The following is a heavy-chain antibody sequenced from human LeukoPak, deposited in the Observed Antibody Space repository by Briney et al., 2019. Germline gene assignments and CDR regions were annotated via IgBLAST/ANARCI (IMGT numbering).Heavy chain of an antibody. CDR3: ARGASMVRGVIITSQYYYYYYMDV. CDR1: GFTFSSYS. CDR2: ISSSSSYI. D-gene: IGHD3-10*01. Sequence: GGSLRLSCAASGFTFSSYSMNWVRQAPGKGLEWVSSISSSSSYIYYADSVKGRFTISRDNAKNSLYLQMNSLRAEDTAVYYCARGASMVRGVIITSQYYYYYYMDVWGKGTTVTVSS. V-gene: IGHV3-21*01. J-gene: IGHJ6*03.